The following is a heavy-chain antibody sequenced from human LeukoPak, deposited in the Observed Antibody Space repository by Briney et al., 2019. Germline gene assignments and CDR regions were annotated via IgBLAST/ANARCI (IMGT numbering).Heavy chain of an antibody. Sequence: GASVKVSCKASGYTFTSYGISWVRQAPGQGLEWMGWISAYNGNTNYAQKLQGRVTMTTDTSTSTAYMELRSLRSDDPAVYYFARHYYGSGSLYLPTPYYYYGMDVWGQGTTVTVSS. CDR2: ISAYNGNT. J-gene: IGHJ6*02. D-gene: IGHD3-10*01. CDR3: ARHYYGSGSLYLPTPYYYYGMDV. CDR1: GYTFTSYG. V-gene: IGHV1-18*01.